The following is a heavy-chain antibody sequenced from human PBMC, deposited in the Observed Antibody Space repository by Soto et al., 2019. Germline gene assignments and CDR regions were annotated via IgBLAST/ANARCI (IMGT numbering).Heavy chain of an antibody. Sequence: QLQLQESGPGLVKPSQTLSLTCTVSGGSVSSDGDYWSWIRQFPGGGLEWIGYIFPSGITYYNPSLKNRVRMSVDTSKNQFYLKVNSVSAVYTAVYYCARDFLYGSGSGSYGWFDPRGQGTQVIVSS. J-gene: IGHJ5*02. CDR2: IFPSGIT. V-gene: IGHV4-31*03. CDR1: GGSVSSDGDY. CDR3: ARDFLYGSGSGSYGWFDP. D-gene: IGHD3-10*01.